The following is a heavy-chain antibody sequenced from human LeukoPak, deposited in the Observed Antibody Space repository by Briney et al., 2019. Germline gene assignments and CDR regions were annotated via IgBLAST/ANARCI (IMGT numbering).Heavy chain of an antibody. V-gene: IGHV1-8*01. CDR2: MNPNSGNT. D-gene: IGHD4-17*01. CDR3: ARRNYGDYLGDDY. CDR1: GYTFTSYD. Sequence: ASVKVSCKASGYTFTSYDINWVRQATGQGLEWMGWMNPNSGNTGYAQKFQGRVTITRNTSISTAYMELSSLRFEDTAVYYRARRNYGDYLGDDYWGQGTLVTVSS. J-gene: IGHJ4*02.